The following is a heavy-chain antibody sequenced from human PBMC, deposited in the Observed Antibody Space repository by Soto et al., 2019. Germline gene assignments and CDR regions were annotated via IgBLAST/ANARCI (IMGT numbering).Heavy chain of an antibody. D-gene: IGHD3-10*01. V-gene: IGHV3-30*18. CDR1: GFTFSSYG. J-gene: IGHJ4*02. CDR2: ISYDGSNK. Sequence: QVQLVESGGGVVQPGRSLRLSCAASGFTFSSYGMHWVRQAPGKGLEWVAVISYDGSNKYYADSVKGRFTISRDNSKNTLYLQMNSLRAEDTAVYYCAKALYKVRRRFGELSGDFDYWGQGTLVTVSS. CDR3: AKALYKVRRRFGELSGDFDY.